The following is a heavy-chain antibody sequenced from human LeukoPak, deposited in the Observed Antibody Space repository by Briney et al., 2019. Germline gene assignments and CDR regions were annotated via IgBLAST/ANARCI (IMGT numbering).Heavy chain of an antibody. CDR2: MYHTGSG. J-gene: IGHJ4*02. CDR1: GVSVSSNY. V-gene: IGHV4-59*08. Sequence: SETLSLTCTVSGVSVSSNYWSWIRQAPGKGLEWIGYMYHTGSGNYNPSLKSRVTISVDTSKNQFSLKLSSVTAADTAVYYCARVDTAMVRPFDYWGQGTLVTVSS. CDR3: ARVDTAMVRPFDY. D-gene: IGHD5-18*01.